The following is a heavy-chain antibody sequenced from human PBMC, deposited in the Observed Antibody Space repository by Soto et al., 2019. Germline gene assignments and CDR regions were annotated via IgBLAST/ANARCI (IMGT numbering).Heavy chain of an antibody. CDR3: ARENNVLPGGYFDY. CDR1: GCSISSGGYS. J-gene: IGHJ4*02. V-gene: IGHV4-30-2*01. Sequence: SETLSLTCAVSGCSISSGGYSWSWIRQPPGKGLEWIGYIYHSGSTYYNPSLKSRVTISVDRSKNQFSLKLSSVTAAVTAVYYCARENNVLPGGYFDYWGQGTLVTVSS. CDR2: IYHSGST. D-gene: IGHD3-10*01.